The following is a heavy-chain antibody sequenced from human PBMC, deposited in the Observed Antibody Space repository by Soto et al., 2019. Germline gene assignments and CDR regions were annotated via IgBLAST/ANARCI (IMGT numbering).Heavy chain of an antibody. CDR1: GFTFSSYG. Sequence: QVQLVESGGGVVQPGRSLRLSCAASGFTFSSYGMHWVRQAPGKGLEWVAVIWYDGSNKYYADSVKGRFTISKDNSKNTPYLQMNSLRAEDTAVYYCARGARDIVVVVAAHFDYWGQGPLVTVSS. J-gene: IGHJ4*02. CDR3: ARGARDIVVVVAAHFDY. D-gene: IGHD2-15*01. V-gene: IGHV3-33*01. CDR2: IWYDGSNK.